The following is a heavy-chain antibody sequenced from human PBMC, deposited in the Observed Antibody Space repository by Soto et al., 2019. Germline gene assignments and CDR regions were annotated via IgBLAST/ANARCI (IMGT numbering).Heavy chain of an antibody. D-gene: IGHD1-26*01. V-gene: IGHV1-2*02. Sequence: ASVKVSCKASGYTFTGYYLHWVRQAPGQGLEWMGWVNPNNGVTNFAQKFQGRVTMTRDTSISTAYMELSSLRSDDTAVYYCARRKGGSSNYYFDYWGLGTLVTVPQ. CDR1: GYTFTGYY. CDR3: ARRKGGSSNYYFDY. CDR2: VNPNNGVT. J-gene: IGHJ4*02.